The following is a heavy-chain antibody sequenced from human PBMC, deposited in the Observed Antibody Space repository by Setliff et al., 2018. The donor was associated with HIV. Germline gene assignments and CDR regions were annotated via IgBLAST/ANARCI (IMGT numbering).Heavy chain of an antibody. D-gene: IGHD1-26*01. CDR3: SKFRGGTYYEGNWFDP. J-gene: IGHJ5*02. Sequence: GGSLRLSCAASGFTFTSYAVSWVRQAPGKGLEWVSAISGSGDTAFYADSVKGRFTVSADSSKNTVYLQMNSLRAEDTAVYYCSKFRGGTYYEGNWFDPWGQGTLVSLL. CDR1: GFTFTSYA. CDR2: ISGSGDTA. V-gene: IGHV3-23*01.